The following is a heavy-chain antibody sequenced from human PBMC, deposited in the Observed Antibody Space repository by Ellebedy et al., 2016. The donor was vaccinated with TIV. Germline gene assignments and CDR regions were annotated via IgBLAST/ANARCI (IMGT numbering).Heavy chain of an antibody. CDR3: ARGGHSSSSNRFDP. J-gene: IGHJ5*02. D-gene: IGHD6-6*01. CDR1: GFTFVSFA. CDR2: ISGGGGTI. Sequence: GESLKISCAASGFTFVSFAMNWVRQAPGKRLEWISYISGGGGTIYYADSVKGRFTISRDNAKNSLYLQMYSLRAEDTAVYYCARGGHSSSSNRFDPWGQGTLVTVSS. V-gene: IGHV3-48*03.